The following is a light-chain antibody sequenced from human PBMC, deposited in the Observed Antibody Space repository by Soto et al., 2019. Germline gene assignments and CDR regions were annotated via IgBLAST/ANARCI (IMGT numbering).Light chain of an antibody. V-gene: IGKV1-5*01. CDR2: DAS. J-gene: IGKJ1*01. CDR1: QSISSW. Sequence: DIQMTQSPSTLSASVGDRVTITCRASQSISSWLAWYQQKPGKAPKFLIYDASNLESGVPSRFSGSGSGTEFTLTISSLQPDDFATYYCQQYSIYWTFRQRTKLDI. CDR3: QQYSIYWT.